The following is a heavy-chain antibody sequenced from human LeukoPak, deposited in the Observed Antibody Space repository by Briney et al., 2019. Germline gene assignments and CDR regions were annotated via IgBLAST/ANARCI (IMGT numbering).Heavy chain of an antibody. J-gene: IGHJ3*01. D-gene: IGHD5-18*01. Sequence: SETLSLICTVSGGSISSGGYYWSWIRQHPGKGLEWIGYIYYSGSTYYNPSLKSRVTISVDTSKNQFSLKLSSVTAADTAVYYCARGLDTRGPDAFDVWGQGTMVTVSS. CDR1: GGSISSGGYY. V-gene: IGHV4-31*03. CDR3: ARGLDTRGPDAFDV. CDR2: IYYSGST.